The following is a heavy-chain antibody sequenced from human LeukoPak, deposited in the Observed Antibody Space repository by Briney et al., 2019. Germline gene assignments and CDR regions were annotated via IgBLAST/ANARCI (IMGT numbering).Heavy chain of an antibody. CDR3: AKAAYGDYVNWFDP. CDR1: GFTVSSNY. D-gene: IGHD4-17*01. CDR2: IYSDGST. V-gene: IGHV3-66*01. Sequence: GGSLRLSCAASGFTVSSNYMSWVRQAPGKGLEWVSVIYSDGSTYYADSVKGRFTISRDNSKNTLYLQMNSLRAEDTALYYCAKAAYGDYVNWFDPWGQGILVIVSS. J-gene: IGHJ5*02.